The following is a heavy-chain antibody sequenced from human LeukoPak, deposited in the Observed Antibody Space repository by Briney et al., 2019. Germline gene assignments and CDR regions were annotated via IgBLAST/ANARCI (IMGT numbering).Heavy chain of an antibody. CDR3: ARDMLLEDAFDI. CDR1: GFTFDDHA. CDR2: INWNGGST. D-gene: IGHD3-10*02. Sequence: GGSLRLSCEVSGFTFDDHAINWVRQAPGKGLEWVANINWNGGSTGYGDSVKGRFTISRDNTKNSVFLQMHSLRGDDAALYYCARDMLLEDAFDIWGQGTMVIVSS. V-gene: IGHV3-20*04. J-gene: IGHJ3*02.